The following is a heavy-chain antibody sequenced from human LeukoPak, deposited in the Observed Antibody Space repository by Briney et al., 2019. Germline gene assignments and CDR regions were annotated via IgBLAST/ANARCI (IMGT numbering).Heavy chain of an antibody. CDR1: GYSLSSGYY. J-gene: IGHJ4*02. CDR2: IYQSGNS. D-gene: IGHD1-20*01. V-gene: IGHV4-38-2*01. CDR3: ARSPSRYNWNFDY. Sequence: ASETLSLTCDVSGYSLSSGYYWGWIRQPPGKGLEWIGSIYQSGNSYQKSSLKSRLTLSVDTSKNNFSLKVMSVTAADTAVYYCARSPSRYNWNFDYWGKGILVTVAS.